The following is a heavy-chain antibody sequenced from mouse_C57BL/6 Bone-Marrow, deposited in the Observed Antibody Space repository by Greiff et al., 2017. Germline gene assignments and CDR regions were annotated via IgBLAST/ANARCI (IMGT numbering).Heavy chain of an antibody. V-gene: IGHV14-4*01. CDR3: TRAAQATKAMDY. CDR2: IDPGNGGT. Sequence: EVQLQQSGAELVRPGASVKLSCTASGFNFTDDYMHWVKQRPEQGLEWIGWIDPGNGGTKYASKFQGKATITADTSSNTAYLQLSSLTSEDTAVYYCTRAAQATKAMDYWGQGTSVTVSS. D-gene: IGHD3-2*02. J-gene: IGHJ4*01. CDR1: GFNFTDDY.